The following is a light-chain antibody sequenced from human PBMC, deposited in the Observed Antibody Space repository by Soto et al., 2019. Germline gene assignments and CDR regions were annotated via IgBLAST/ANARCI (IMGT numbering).Light chain of an antibody. Sequence: IVLTQSPGILSLSAGVRATLSCRASQTVSDNYFAWYQQKPGQAPRLLIYDASYRATDIPPRFSGSGSGTDFTLTISSLEPEDFAVYYCQQRRSWPPTITFGQGTRLEIK. J-gene: IGKJ5*01. CDR3: QQRRSWPPTIT. V-gene: IGKV3-11*01. CDR1: QTVSDNY. CDR2: DAS.